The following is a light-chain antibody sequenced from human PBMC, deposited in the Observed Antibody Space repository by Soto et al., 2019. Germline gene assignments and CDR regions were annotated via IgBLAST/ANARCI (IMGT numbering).Light chain of an antibody. Sequence: EIVKTKSPPALSVSPGERATHSCRASQSVNIYLAWYQQKPGQAPRLLIFGASYRATGIPARFSGSGSGTEFNLTISSLQSEDFAVYFCQQYDDWLRLTFGGGTKVDI. CDR3: QQYDDWLRLT. CDR1: QSVNIY. J-gene: IGKJ4*01. CDR2: GAS. V-gene: IGKV3D-15*01.